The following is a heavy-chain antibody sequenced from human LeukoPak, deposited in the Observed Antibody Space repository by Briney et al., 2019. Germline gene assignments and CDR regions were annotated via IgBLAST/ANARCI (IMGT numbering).Heavy chain of an antibody. D-gene: IGHD5-12*01. CDR1: GFTFSSYA. Sequence: PGGSLRLSCAASGFTFSSYAMSWVRQAPAKGLEWVSAVSGSGGSTYYADSVKGRFTISRDNSKNTLYLQMNSLRAEDTAVYYCAKGVVATIRDWFDPWGQGTLVTVSS. CDR3: AKGVVATIRDWFDP. J-gene: IGHJ5*02. V-gene: IGHV3-23*01. CDR2: VSGSGGST.